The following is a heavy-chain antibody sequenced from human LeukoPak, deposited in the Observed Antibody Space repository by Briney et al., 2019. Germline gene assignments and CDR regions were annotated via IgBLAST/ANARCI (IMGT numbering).Heavy chain of an antibody. J-gene: IGHJ2*01. CDR2: ISYDGSSK. D-gene: IGHD5-18*01. Sequence: GGSLRLSCAASGFTFSVYGMHWVRQAPGKGLEWVAVISYDGSSKYYADSVKGRFTISRDNSKNTLYLQMNSLRAEDTAVYYCARRWPARDTVMVSTMIKWYFDLWGRGTLVTVSS. CDR1: GFTFSVYG. CDR3: ARRWPARDTVMVSTMIKWYFDL. V-gene: IGHV3-30*03.